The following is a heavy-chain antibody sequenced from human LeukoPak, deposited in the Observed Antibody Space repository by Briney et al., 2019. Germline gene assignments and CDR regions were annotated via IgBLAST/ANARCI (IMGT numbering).Heavy chain of an antibody. Sequence: SETLSLTCAVYGGSFSGYYWSWIRQPPGKGLEWIGEINHSGSTNYNPSLKSRVTISVDTSKNQFSLKLSSVTAADTAVYYCAGGGIAARPGFDYWGQGTLVTVSS. V-gene: IGHV4-34*01. J-gene: IGHJ4*02. CDR2: INHSGST. CDR3: AGGGIAARPGFDY. CDR1: GGSFSGYY. D-gene: IGHD6-6*01.